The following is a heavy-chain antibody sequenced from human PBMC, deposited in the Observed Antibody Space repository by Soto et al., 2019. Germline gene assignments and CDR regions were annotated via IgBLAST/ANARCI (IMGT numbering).Heavy chain of an antibody. V-gene: IGHV3-9*01. CDR2: ISWNSGDI. Sequence: EVQLVESGGGSVQPGRSLRLSCAASGFSFDDYGMHWVRQGPGKGLEWVSGISWNSGDIYYADSVKGRFTLSRDNAKRSLYLQINRLRTEDTALYYCAKDNDLDRDGPFDYWGQGILVTVSS. CDR1: GFSFDDYG. D-gene: IGHD2-2*03. CDR3: AKDNDLDRDGPFDY. J-gene: IGHJ4*02.